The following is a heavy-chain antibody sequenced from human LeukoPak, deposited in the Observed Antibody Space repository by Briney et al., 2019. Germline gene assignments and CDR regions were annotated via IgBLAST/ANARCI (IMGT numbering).Heavy chain of an antibody. Sequence: GASVKVSCKASGYTFSDYYMHWVRQAPGQGLEWMGWINPNSGGTNYAQKFQGRVTMTRDTSISTAYMELSRLRSDDTAVYYCARAIAAAARADYWGQGTLVTVSS. CDR1: GYTFSDYY. J-gene: IGHJ4*02. V-gene: IGHV1-2*02. D-gene: IGHD6-13*01. CDR3: ARAIAAAARADY. CDR2: INPNSGGT.